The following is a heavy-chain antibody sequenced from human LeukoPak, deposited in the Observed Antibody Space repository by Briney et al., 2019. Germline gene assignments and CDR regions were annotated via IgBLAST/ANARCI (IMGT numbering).Heavy chain of an antibody. CDR2: INTDGSST. CDR1: EFTFSNYW. J-gene: IGHJ6*03. CDR3: AQGDYVYYYYMDV. D-gene: IGHD4-17*01. V-gene: IGHV3-74*01. Sequence: GGSLRLSCAASEFTFSNYWMHWVRQAPGKGLVWVSHINTDGSSTSYADSVKGRFTISRDNAKNTLYLQMNSLRAEDTAVYYCAQGDYVYYYYMDVWGKGTTVTVS.